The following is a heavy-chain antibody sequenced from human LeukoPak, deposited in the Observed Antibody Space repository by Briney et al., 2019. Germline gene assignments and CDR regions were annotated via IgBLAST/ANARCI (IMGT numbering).Heavy chain of an antibody. J-gene: IGHJ4*02. Sequence: PGRSLRLSCAASGFTFSSYGMHWVRQAPGKGLEWVAIIWYDGSNKYCADSVKGRFTISRDNSKNTPYLQMNSLRAEDTAVYYCARGVMYYDSSGYLFDYWGQGILVTVSS. CDR2: IWYDGSNK. V-gene: IGHV3-33*01. CDR1: GFTFSSYG. CDR3: ARGVMYYDSSGYLFDY. D-gene: IGHD3-22*01.